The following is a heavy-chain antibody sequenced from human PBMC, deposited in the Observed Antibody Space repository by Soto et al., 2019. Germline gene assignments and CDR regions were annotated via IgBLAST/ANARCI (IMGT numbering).Heavy chain of an antibody. J-gene: IGHJ5*01. CDR1: GFTFIRHA. V-gene: IGHV3-30*04. CDR3: ARTRNGGVADSFDS. D-gene: IGHD3-3*01. Sequence: QVQLVESGGSEVQPGGSLRLSGAASGFTFIRHAIHWVRLTPGSCLEWVWAISRDGSYIYYTDSVKGRFTVSRNNSKNTVFVQMNRLIPDDTALYFCARTRNGGVADSFDSWGQGTRVTVSS. CDR2: ISRDGSYI.